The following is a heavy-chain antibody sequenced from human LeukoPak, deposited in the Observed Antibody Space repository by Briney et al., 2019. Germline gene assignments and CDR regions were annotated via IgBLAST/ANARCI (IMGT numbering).Heavy chain of an antibody. CDR2: ISAYNGNT. V-gene: IGHV1-18*01. CDR1: GYTFTSYG. CDR3: ARGYTSPWDRAFDI. J-gene: IGHJ3*02. Sequence: ASVKVSCKASGYTFTSYGISWVRQAPGQGLEWMGWISAYNGNTNYAQKLQGRVTMTTDTSTSTAYMELRSLRAEDTAMYYCARGYTSPWDRAFDIWGQGTMVTVSS. D-gene: IGHD6-19*01.